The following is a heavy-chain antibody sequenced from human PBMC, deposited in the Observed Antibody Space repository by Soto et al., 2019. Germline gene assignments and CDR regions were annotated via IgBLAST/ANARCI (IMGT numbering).Heavy chain of an antibody. CDR3: ARDSDGYYYDSSGSYYFDY. V-gene: IGHV3-11*06. Sequence: PGGSLRLSCAASGFTFSDYYMSWIRQAPGKGLEWVSYISSSSSYTNYADSVKGRFTISRDNAKNSLYLQMNSLRAEDTAVYYCARDSDGYYYDSSGSYYFDYWGQGTLVTVSS. J-gene: IGHJ4*02. CDR1: GFTFSDYY. CDR2: ISSSSSYT. D-gene: IGHD3-22*01.